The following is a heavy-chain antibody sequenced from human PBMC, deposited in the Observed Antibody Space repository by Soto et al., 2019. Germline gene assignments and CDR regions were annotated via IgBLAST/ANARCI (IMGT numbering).Heavy chain of an antibody. Sequence: GGSLRLSCAASGFTFSSYSMNWVRQAPGKGLEWVSSISSSSSYIYYADSVKGRFTISRDNAKNSLYLQMNSLRAEDTAVYYCARDLSRCSSTSCYLYYYYGMDVWGQGTTVTVSS. J-gene: IGHJ6*02. CDR3: ARDLSRCSSTSCYLYYYYGMDV. CDR2: ISSSSSYI. CDR1: GFTFSSYS. D-gene: IGHD2-2*01. V-gene: IGHV3-21*01.